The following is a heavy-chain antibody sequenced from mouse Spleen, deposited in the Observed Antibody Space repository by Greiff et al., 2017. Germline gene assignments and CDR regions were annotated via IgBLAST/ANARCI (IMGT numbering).Heavy chain of an antibody. V-gene: IGHV1-54*01. CDR1: GYAFTNYL. CDR2: INPGSGGT. D-gene: IGHD1-1*01. CDR3: AITTMPPCFAY. Sequence: VQLQQSGAELVRPGTSVKVSCKASGYAFTNYLIEWVKQRPGQGLEWIGVINPGSGGTNYNEKFKGMATLTADKSSSTAYMQLSSLTSEDSSVYFCAITTMPPCFAYWGQGTLVTVSA. J-gene: IGHJ3*01.